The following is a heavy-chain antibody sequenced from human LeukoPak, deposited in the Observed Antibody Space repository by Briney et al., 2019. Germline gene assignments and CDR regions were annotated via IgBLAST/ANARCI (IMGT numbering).Heavy chain of an antibody. CDR3: ARNYIAAYYYGSGSYSDNWFDP. CDR2: FDPEDGET. V-gene: IGHV1-24*01. D-gene: IGHD3-10*01. Sequence: ASVKVSCKVSGYTLTELSMHWVRQAPGKGLEWMGGFDPEDGETIYAQKFQGRVTMTEDTSTDTAYMELSSLRSEDTAVYYCARNYIAAYYYGSGSYSDNWFDPWGQGTLATVSS. J-gene: IGHJ5*02. CDR1: GYTLTELS.